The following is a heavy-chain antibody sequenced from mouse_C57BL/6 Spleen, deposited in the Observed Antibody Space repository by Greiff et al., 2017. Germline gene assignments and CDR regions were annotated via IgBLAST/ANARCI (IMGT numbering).Heavy chain of an antibody. J-gene: IGHJ3*01. Sequence: VQLQQSVAELVRPGASVKLSCTASGFNIKNTYMHWVKQRPEQGLEWIGRIDPADGNTKSTPKFQGKATLTADTSSNTAYLQLSSLTSEDTAIYYCAKKGKSGTGFAYWGQGTLVTVSA. D-gene: IGHD1-3*01. CDR3: AKKGKSGTGFAY. CDR2: IDPADGNT. V-gene: IGHV14-3*01. CDR1: GFNIKNTY.